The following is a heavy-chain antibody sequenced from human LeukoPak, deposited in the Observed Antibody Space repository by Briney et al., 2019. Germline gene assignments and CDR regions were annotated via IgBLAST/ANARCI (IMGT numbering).Heavy chain of an antibody. J-gene: IGHJ4*02. CDR1: GGSISSSIYY. V-gene: IGHV4-39*01. CDR2: IYYSGST. Sequence: SETLSLTCTVSGGSISSSIYYWGWIRQPPGKGLEWIGSIYYSGSTYYNPSLKSRVTISVDTSKNQFSLKLSSVTAADTAVYYCARQSSYGSGSYYSHFDYWGQGTLVTVSS. CDR3: ARQSSYGSGSYYSHFDY. D-gene: IGHD3-10*01.